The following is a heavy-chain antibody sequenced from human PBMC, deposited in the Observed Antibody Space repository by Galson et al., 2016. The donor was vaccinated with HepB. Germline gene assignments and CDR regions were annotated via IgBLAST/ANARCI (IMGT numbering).Heavy chain of an antibody. CDR1: GFVFSSFG. V-gene: IGHV3-23*01. D-gene: IGHD1-1*01. CDR2: ISTRRTT. J-gene: IGHJ4*02. Sequence: SLSLSCAASGFVFSSFGLSWVRQAPGKGLEWVASISTRRTTYYSDSVQGRFTISRDNSNNTLYLQMNGLRAEDTAVYYCAKERLVRRIFDHWGQGTLLTVSS. CDR3: AKERLVRRIFDH.